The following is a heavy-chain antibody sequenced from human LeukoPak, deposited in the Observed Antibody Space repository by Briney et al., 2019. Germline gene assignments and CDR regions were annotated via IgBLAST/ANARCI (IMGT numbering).Heavy chain of an antibody. CDR2: IDTDGSST. CDR1: GFTFSSYW. V-gene: IGHV3-74*01. Sequence: GGSLRLSCAASGFTFSSYWMHWVRQAPGKGLVWVSRIDTDGSSTNYADSVKGRFTISRDNAKNTLYLQMNSLRAEDTAVYYCVSTPDDNGDYGAYGDWGQGTLVTVSS. J-gene: IGHJ4*01. D-gene: IGHD4-17*01. CDR3: VSTPDDNGDYGAYGD.